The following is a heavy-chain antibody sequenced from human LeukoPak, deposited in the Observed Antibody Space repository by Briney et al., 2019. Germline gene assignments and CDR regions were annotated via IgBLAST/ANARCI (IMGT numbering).Heavy chain of an antibody. CDR3: ARFPFRVLRYFDWLADFDY. D-gene: IGHD3-9*01. CDR2: INHSGST. J-gene: IGHJ4*02. Sequence: SETLSLTCAVYGGSFSDYYWSWIRQPPGKGLEWIGEINHSGSTNYNPSLKSRVTISVDTSKNQFSLKLSSVTAADTAVYYCARFPFRVLRYFDWLADFDYWGQGTLVTVSS. CDR1: GGSFSDYY. V-gene: IGHV4-34*01.